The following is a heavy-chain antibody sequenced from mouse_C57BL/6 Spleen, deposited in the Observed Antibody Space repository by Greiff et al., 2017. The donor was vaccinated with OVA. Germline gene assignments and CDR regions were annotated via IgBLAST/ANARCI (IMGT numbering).Heavy chain of an antibody. CDR3: ARGGSSFYWYFDV. V-gene: IGHV1-69*01. J-gene: IGHJ1*03. CDR1: GYTFTSYW. CDR2: IDPSDSYT. D-gene: IGHD1-1*01. Sequence: VQLQQPGAELVMPGASVKLSCKASGYTFTSYWMHWVKQRPGQGLEWIGEIDPSDSYTNYNQKFKGKSTLTVDKSSSTAYMQLSSLTSEDSAVYYCARGGSSFYWYFDVWGTGTTVTVSS.